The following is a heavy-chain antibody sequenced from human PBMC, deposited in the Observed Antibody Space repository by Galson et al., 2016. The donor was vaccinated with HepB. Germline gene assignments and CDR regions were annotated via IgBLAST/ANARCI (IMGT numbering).Heavy chain of an antibody. Sequence: ETLSLTCTVSGGSISSHYWSWIRQPPGKGLEWIGYIYDSGTTNYNPSLRSRVTISADTSKNQFSVKVTSVTAADTAVYYCARMRSGGWFDYWGQGTLVTVSS. CDR3: ARMRSGGWFDY. D-gene: IGHD6-19*01. V-gene: IGHV4-59*11. J-gene: IGHJ4*02. CDR1: GGSISSHY. CDR2: IYDSGTT.